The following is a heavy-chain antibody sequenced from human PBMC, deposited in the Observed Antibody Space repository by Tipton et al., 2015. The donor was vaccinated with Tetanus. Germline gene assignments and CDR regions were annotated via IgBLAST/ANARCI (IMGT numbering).Heavy chain of an antibody. Sequence: SLRLSCAASGFTFSTYAMTWVRQATGKGLEWVSAISGSGGSTYYGDSVKGRFTISRDNSKNMLYLQMNSLRAEDTAVYYCAKDGGTSGWYIHFDYWGQGTLVTVSS. J-gene: IGHJ4*02. CDR3: AKDGGTSGWYIHFDY. CDR1: GFTFSTYA. V-gene: IGHV3-23*01. CDR2: ISGSGGST. D-gene: IGHD6-19*01.